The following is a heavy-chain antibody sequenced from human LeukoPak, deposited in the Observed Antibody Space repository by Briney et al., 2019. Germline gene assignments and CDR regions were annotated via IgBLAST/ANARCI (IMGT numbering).Heavy chain of an antibody. V-gene: IGHV1-69-2*01. CDR1: GYTFTDYY. D-gene: IGHD1-26*01. CDR2: VDPEDGET. Sequence: GASVKVSCKASGYTFTDYYMHWVQQAPGKGLEWMGRVDPEDGETIYAEKFQGRVTITADTSTDTAYMELSSLRSEDTAVYYCASLYSGSYYVAYYYYMDVWGKGTTVTVSS. J-gene: IGHJ6*03. CDR3: ASLYSGSYYVAYYYYMDV.